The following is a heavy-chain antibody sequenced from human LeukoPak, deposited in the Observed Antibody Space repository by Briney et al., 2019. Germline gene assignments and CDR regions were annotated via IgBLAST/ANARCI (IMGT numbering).Heavy chain of an antibody. CDR3: AKKGDSAITNPYYFDY. CDR1: GFSFSSYD. CDR2: ISGSGGTT. D-gene: IGHD5-18*01. J-gene: IGHJ4*02. V-gene: IGHV3-23*01. Sequence: GGSLRLSCAASGFSFSSYDMSWVRQAPGKGLEWVSGISGSGGTTYYADSVKGRFTISRDNSKNTLYLQMNSLRAEDTAVYYCAKKGDSAITNPYYFDYWGQGTLVTVSS.